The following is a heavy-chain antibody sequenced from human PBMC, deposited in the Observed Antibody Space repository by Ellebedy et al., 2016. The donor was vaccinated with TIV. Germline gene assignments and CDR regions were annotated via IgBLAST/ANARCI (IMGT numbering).Heavy chain of an antibody. CDR2: IRGSGGST. V-gene: IGHV3-23*01. J-gene: IGHJ6*02. Sequence: GESLKISCAASGFSFSIYAMSWVRQAPGKGLEWVSAIRGSGGSTNYADSVKGRFTISRDNSKNTLYLQMNSLRAEDTAVYYCAKRRNGGSYYAPWNGMDVWGQGTTVTVSS. CDR1: GFSFSIYA. CDR3: AKRRNGGSYYAPWNGMDV. D-gene: IGHD1-26*01.